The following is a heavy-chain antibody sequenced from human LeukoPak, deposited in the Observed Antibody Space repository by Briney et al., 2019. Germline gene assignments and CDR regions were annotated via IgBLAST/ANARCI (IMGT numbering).Heavy chain of an antibody. V-gene: IGHV4-61*02. Sequence: PSETLSLTCTVSGGSISSGSYYWSWIRQPAGKGLEWIGRIYTSGSTNYNPSLKSRVTMSVDTSKNQFSLKLSSVTAADTAVYYCARDKKNYDILTGSYDAFDVWGQGTMVTVSS. CDR1: GGSISSGSYY. CDR3: ARDKKNYDILTGSYDAFDV. CDR2: IYTSGST. J-gene: IGHJ3*01. D-gene: IGHD3-9*01.